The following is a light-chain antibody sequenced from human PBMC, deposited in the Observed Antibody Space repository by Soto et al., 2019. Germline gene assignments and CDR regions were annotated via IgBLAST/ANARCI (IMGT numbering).Light chain of an antibody. CDR2: EAI. CDR1: QGLKF. Sequence: DIQMTQPPSSVSASVGETGTSTFRASQGLKFLAWCQQKPGKAPKLLIYEAINLQSGVTQRFSGSGSGKDFTITIRSMQNEDLETYFCQQANSFQITFGKGTRRALK. V-gene: IGKV1-12*01. CDR3: QQANSFQIT. J-gene: IGKJ5*01.